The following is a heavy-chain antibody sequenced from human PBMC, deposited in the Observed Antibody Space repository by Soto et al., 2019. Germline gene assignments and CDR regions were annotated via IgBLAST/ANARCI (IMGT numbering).Heavy chain of an antibody. CDR1: GFTFSSYS. J-gene: IGHJ6*02. D-gene: IGHD5-12*01. Sequence: EVQLVESGGGLVKPGGSLRLSCAASGFTFSSYSMNWVRQAPAKGLEWVSSISSSSSYIYYADSVKGRLTTSRDNAKNSLYLQMNSLRAEDTAVYYCARDKATISYYYYYGMDVWGQGTTVTVSS. V-gene: IGHV3-21*01. CDR2: ISSSSSYI. CDR3: ARDKATISYYYYYGMDV.